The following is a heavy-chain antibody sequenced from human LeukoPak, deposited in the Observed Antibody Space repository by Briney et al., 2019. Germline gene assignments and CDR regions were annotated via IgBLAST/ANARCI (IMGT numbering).Heavy chain of an antibody. J-gene: IGHJ4*02. CDR2: INRDGSNT. CDR1: GFTFSSYW. V-gene: IGHV3-74*01. Sequence: GGSLRLSCAASGFTFSSYWMHWVRQAPGKGLVWVSRINRDGSNTNHADSVNGRFTISRDNAKNTLYLQMNSLRAEDTAVYYCARASKDSSGYYFDCWGQGTLVTVSS. D-gene: IGHD3-22*01. CDR3: ARASKDSSGYYFDC.